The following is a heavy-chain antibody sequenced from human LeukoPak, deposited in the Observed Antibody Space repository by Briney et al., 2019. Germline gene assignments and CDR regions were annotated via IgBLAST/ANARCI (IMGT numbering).Heavy chain of an antibody. J-gene: IGHJ4*02. Sequence: PSGTLSLTCAVSGASIGSSNWWSRVRQPPGKGLEWIGEVYHSGDTNYNPSLRSRVTISADRSNNQFSLRLNSVTAADTAVFYCARGEQRGSGTIHFDFWGQGILVTVSS. D-gene: IGHD3-10*01. CDR3: ARGEQRGSGTIHFDF. CDR2: VYHSGDT. CDR1: GASIGSSNW. V-gene: IGHV4-4*02.